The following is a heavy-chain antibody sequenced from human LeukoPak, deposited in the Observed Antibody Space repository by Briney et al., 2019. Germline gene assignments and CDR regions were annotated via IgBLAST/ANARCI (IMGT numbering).Heavy chain of an antibody. CDR2: IYPGDFDT. D-gene: IGHD3-10*01. CDR1: GYSFVSFW. J-gene: IGHJ4*02. V-gene: IGHV5-51*01. Sequence: GESLKISCKGSGYSFVSFWIGWVRQTPGKGLEWMGIIYPGDFDTRYSPSFQGQVTISADKSTSTASLQWSSLKASDTAMYYCARFRGSGSYYQRPFDYWGQGTLVTVSS. CDR3: ARFRGSGSYYQRPFDY.